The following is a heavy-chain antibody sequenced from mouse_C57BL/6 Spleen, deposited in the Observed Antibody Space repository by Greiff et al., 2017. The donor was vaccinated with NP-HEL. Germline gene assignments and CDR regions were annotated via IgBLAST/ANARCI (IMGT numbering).Heavy chain of an antibody. CDR2: INPYNGGT. CDR1: GYTFTDYY. V-gene: IGHV1-19*01. J-gene: IGHJ1*03. Sequence: VQLQQSGPVLVKPGASVKMSCKASGYTFTDYYMNWVKQSHGKSLEWIGVINPYNGGTSYNQKFKGKATLTVDKSSSTAYMELNSLTSEDSAVYYCAIGGSSYWYFDVWGTGTTVTVSS. D-gene: IGHD1-1*01. CDR3: AIGGSSYWYFDV.